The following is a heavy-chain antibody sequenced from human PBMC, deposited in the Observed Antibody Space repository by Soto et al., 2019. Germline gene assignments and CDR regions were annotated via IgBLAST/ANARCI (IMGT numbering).Heavy chain of an antibody. J-gene: IGHJ6*03. CDR3: AKDYYGSGSYYKFYYYYMDV. CDR2: ISWNSGSI. V-gene: IGHV3-9*01. CDR1: GFTFDDYA. D-gene: IGHD3-10*01. Sequence: GGSLRLSCAASGFTFDDYAMHWVRQAPGKGLEWVSGISWNSGSIGYADSVKGRFTISRDNAKNSLYLQMNSLRAEDTALYYCAKDYYGSGSYYKFYYYYMDVWGKRTTVTVSS.